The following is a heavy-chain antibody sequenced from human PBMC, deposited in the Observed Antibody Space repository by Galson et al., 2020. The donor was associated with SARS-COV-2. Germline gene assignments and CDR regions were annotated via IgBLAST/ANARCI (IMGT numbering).Heavy chain of an antibody. CDR2: IYYSGST. V-gene: IGHV4-31*03. CDR3: ARVRVPAAMFRPLSWFDP. J-gene: IGHJ5*02. Sequence: SETLSLTCTVSGGSISSGGYYWSWIRQHPGKGLEWIGYIYYSGSTYYNPSLKSRVTISVDTSKNQFSLKLSSVTAADTAVYYCARVRVPAAMFRPLSWFDPWGQGTLVTVSS. CDR1: GGSISSGGYY. D-gene: IGHD2-2*01.